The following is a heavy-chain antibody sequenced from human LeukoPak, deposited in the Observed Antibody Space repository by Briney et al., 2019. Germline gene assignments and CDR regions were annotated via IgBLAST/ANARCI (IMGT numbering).Heavy chain of an antibody. CDR3: ARGGSQYYYGSGSYPPYYYYYMDV. V-gene: IGHV3-74*03. J-gene: IGHJ6*03. CDR1: GFTFNDYW. Sequence: GGSLRLSCVGSGFTFNDYWIHWVRQAPGKGLVWVSAIKTDGSAMQYADSVKGRFAISRDNAKNTVYLQMNSLRAEDTAVYYCARGGSQYYYGSGSYPPYYYYYMDVWGKGTTVTISS. CDR2: IKTDGSAM. D-gene: IGHD3-10*01.